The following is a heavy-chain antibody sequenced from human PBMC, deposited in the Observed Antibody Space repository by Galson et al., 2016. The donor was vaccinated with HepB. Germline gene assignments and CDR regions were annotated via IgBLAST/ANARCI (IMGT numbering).Heavy chain of an antibody. V-gene: IGHV3-48*02. CDR3: AGGPLGYSYALVRYFDY. CDR1: GFTFTSYS. Sequence: SLRLSCAASGFTFTSYSMNWVRQVPGKGLEWVSYIGSSPGTVYYADSVKGRFTISRDNAKNSLYLQMNSLRDEDTAVYYCAGGPLGYSYALVRYFDYWGPGTLVTVSS. CDR2: IGSSPGTV. D-gene: IGHD5-18*01. J-gene: IGHJ4*02.